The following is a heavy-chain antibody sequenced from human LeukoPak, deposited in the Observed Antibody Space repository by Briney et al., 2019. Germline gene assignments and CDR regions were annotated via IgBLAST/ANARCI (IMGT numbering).Heavy chain of an antibody. CDR2: ISNNGGYT. CDR3: ARGIRYYYDSSGSQGG. CDR1: GFTFSSSA. V-gene: IGHV3-23*01. J-gene: IGHJ4*02. Sequence: GGSLRLSCAASGFTFSSSAMSWVRQAPGKGLEWVSAISNNGGYTYYADSVQGRFTISRDNSKSTLCLQMNSPRAEDTAVYYCARGIRYYYDSSGSQGGWGQGTLVTVSS. D-gene: IGHD3-22*01.